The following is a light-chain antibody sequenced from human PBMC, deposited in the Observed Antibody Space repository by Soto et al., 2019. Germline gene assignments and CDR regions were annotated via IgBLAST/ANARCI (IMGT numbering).Light chain of an antibody. V-gene: IGKV1-9*01. CDR1: QGISSS. CDR3: QQFKSYPLT. CDR2: AAS. Sequence: IQLTQSPSSLSASVGDRVTITCRASQGISSSLAWYQHKPGKAPKLLISAASTLQSGVPSRLSGSGSGTDFTLTISSLQPEDFATYYCQQFKSYPLTFGGGAKVDIK. J-gene: IGKJ4*01.